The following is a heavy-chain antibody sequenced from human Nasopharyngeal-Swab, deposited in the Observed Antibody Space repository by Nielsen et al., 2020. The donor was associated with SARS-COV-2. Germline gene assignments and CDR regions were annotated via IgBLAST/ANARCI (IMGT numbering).Heavy chain of an antibody. CDR3: ARAWNGGSSDY. D-gene: IGHD1-1*01. Sequence: GESLKISCAASGFTLSDYYMSWMRQAPGKGLEWVSYIRSSGDHILYADSVKGRFTISRDTAKNSLYLQMDNLRPEDTAVYYCARAWNGGSSDYWDQGTLVTVSS. J-gene: IGHJ4*02. CDR2: IRSSGDHI. V-gene: IGHV3-11*01. CDR1: GFTLSDYY.